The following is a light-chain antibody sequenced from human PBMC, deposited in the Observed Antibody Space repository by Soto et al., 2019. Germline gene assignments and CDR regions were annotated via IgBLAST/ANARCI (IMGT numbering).Light chain of an antibody. CDR3: QQYNNWPPLT. CDR2: GAS. CDR1: QSVSSN. Sequence: EIVMTKSPATLSVSPGERATLSCRASQSVSSNLAWYQQKPGQAPRLLIYGASTRATGIPARFSGSGSGTEFTLAISSLQSEDFAVYYCQQYNNWPPLTFGGGTKVEIE. J-gene: IGKJ4*01. V-gene: IGKV3-15*01.